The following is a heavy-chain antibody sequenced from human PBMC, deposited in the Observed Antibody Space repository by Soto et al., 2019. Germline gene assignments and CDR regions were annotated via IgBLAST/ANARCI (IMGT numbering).Heavy chain of an antibody. CDR3: ARSNKPSNCSGGSCYLGKRLYNWFDP. CDR1: GGSISSYY. D-gene: IGHD2-15*01. V-gene: IGHV4-59*01. Sequence: PSETLSLTCTVSGGSISSYYWSWIRQPPGKGLEWIGYIYYSGSTNYNPSLKSRVTISVDTSKNQFSLKLSSVTAADTAVYYCARSNKPSNCSGGSCYLGKRLYNWFDPWGQGTLVTVSS. J-gene: IGHJ5*02. CDR2: IYYSGST.